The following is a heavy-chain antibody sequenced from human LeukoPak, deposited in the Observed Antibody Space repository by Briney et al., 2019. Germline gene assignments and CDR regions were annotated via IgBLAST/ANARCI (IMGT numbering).Heavy chain of an antibody. Sequence: SETLSLTCAVYGGSFSGYYWSWIRQPPGKGLEWIGEINHSGSTNYNPSLKSRVTTSVDTSKNQFSLNLSSVTAADTAVYYCARTYSSSFYYYYYYMDVWGKGTTVTISS. CDR3: ARTYSSSFYYYYYYMDV. J-gene: IGHJ6*03. CDR2: INHSGST. D-gene: IGHD6-13*01. CDR1: GGSFSGYY. V-gene: IGHV4-34*01.